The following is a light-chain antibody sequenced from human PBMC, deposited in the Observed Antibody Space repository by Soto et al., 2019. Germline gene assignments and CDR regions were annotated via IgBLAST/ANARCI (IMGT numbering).Light chain of an antibody. V-gene: IGLV8-61*01. Sequence: QTVVTQEPSFSGSPGGTGTLTCALTSGSVSTSYYPSWYQQTPGQAPRTLIYSTNTRSSGVPDRFSGSILGNKAAITITGAQADDESDYYCVLYMGSGISFGGGTKLTVL. CDR3: VLYMGSGIS. CDR2: STN. CDR1: SGSVSTSYY. J-gene: IGLJ3*02.